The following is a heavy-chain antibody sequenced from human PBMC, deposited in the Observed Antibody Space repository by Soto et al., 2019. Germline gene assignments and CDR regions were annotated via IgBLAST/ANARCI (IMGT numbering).Heavy chain of an antibody. Sequence: GESLKISGKGSGYIFTSYWISWVRQMPGKGLEWMGRIDPSDSYTNYSPSFQGHVTISADKSISTAYLQWSSLKASDTAMYYCARHSGQEAGTLDYWGQGTLVTVSS. CDR2: IDPSDSYT. D-gene: IGHD6-19*01. V-gene: IGHV5-10-1*01. CDR1: GYIFTSYW. CDR3: ARHSGQEAGTLDY. J-gene: IGHJ4*02.